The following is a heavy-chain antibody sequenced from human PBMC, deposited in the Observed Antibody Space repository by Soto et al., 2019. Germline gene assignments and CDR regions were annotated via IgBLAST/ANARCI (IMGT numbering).Heavy chain of an antibody. Sequence: PGGSLRLSCAASGFTFSNAWINWVRQAPGKGLEWVGRVKSKNDGGTTDFAAPVKGRFAISRDDSKNMVYLEMNSLQTEDTAIYYCTTDSYITSIIARFDYWGHGTLVTV. D-gene: IGHD3-10*01. CDR2: VKSKNDGGTT. CDR1: GFTFSNAW. CDR3: TTDSYITSIIARFDY. J-gene: IGHJ4*01. V-gene: IGHV3-15*07.